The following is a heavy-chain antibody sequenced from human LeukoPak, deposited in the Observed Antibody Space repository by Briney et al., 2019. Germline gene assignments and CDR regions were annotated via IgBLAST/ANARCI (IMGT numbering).Heavy chain of an antibody. Sequence: ASVKVSCKAPGYTFTSYYIHWVRQAPGQGLEWMGWISSYNGNTNYAQKLQGRVTITTDTSTSTAYMDLRGLRSDDTAVYYCARGYDYGDYVGDFDYWGQGTLVTVSS. CDR3: ARGYDYGDYVGDFDY. CDR1: GYTFTSYY. V-gene: IGHV1-18*04. CDR2: ISSYNGNT. D-gene: IGHD4-17*01. J-gene: IGHJ4*02.